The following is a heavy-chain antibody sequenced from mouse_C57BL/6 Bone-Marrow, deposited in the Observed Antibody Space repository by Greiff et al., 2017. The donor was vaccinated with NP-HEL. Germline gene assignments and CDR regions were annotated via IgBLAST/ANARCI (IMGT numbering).Heavy chain of an antibody. CDR1: GYTFTSYW. CDR3: AREIITTVVATPYYYAMDY. CDR2: IDPNSGGT. Sequence: QVQLKQPGAELVKPGASVKLSCKASGYTFTSYWMHWVKQRPGRGLEWIGRIDPNSGGTKYNEKFKSKATLTVDKPSSTAYMPRSSLTSEDSAVYYCAREIITTVVATPYYYAMDYWGQGTSVTVSS. V-gene: IGHV1-72*01. D-gene: IGHD1-1*01. J-gene: IGHJ4*01.